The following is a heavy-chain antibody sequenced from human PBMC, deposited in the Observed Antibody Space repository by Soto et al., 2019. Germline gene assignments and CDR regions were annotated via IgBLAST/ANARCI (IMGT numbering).Heavy chain of an antibody. D-gene: IGHD2-2*02. Sequence: GGSLRLSCAASGFTFSSYWMSWVRQAPGKGLEWVANIKQDGSEKYYVDSVKGRFTISRDNAKNSLYLQMNSLRAEDTAVYYCARDGNDIVVVPAAIYYYYYMDVWGKGTTVTVSS. V-gene: IGHV3-7*01. CDR3: ARDGNDIVVVPAAIYYYYYMDV. CDR2: IKQDGSEK. J-gene: IGHJ6*03. CDR1: GFTFSSYW.